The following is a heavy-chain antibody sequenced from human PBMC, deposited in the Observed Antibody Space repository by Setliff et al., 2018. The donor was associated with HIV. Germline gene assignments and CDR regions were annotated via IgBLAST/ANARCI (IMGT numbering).Heavy chain of an antibody. Sequence: GRSLKISCAASGFTFSSYWMSWVRQAPGKGLEWVANIEQDGSEKYYVDSVKGRFTISRDNAKNSLYLQMNSLRAEDTAVYYCARDSFLPDYYDSSGYYRGNYMDVWGKGTTVTVSS. CDR3: ARDSFLPDYYDSSGYYRGNYMDV. V-gene: IGHV3-7*03. CDR2: IEQDGSEK. D-gene: IGHD3-22*01. CDR1: GFTFSSYW. J-gene: IGHJ6*03.